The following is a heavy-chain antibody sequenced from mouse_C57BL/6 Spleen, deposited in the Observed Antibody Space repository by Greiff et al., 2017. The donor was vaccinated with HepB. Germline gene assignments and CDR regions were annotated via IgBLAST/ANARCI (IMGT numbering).Heavy chain of an antibody. V-gene: IGHV14-3*01. CDR3: ALDYYGSSLAWFAY. CDR1: GFNIKNTY. D-gene: IGHD1-1*01. J-gene: IGHJ3*01. CDR2: IDPANGNT. Sequence: EVQLQESVAELVRPGASVKLSCTASGFNIKNTYMHWVKQRPEQGLEWIGRIDPANGNTKYAPKFQGKATITADTSSNTAYLQLSSLTSEDTAIYYCALDYYGSSLAWFAYWGQGTLVTVSA.